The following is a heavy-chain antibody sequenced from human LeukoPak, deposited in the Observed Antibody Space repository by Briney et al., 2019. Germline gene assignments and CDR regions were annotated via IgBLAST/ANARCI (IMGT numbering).Heavy chain of an antibody. CDR2: IHRGGST. J-gene: IGHJ4*02. CDR1: GYSISSGFY. CDR3: ARVYISGRSYFDY. V-gene: IGHV4-38-2*02. D-gene: IGHD5/OR15-5a*01. Sequence: SETLSLTCSVSGYSISSGFYWGWIRQPPGRGLEWIGTIHRGGSTSNNPSLKSRLTISVDTSKNQFSLNLSSVTVADTAIYYCARVYISGRSYFDYWGQGILVTVSS.